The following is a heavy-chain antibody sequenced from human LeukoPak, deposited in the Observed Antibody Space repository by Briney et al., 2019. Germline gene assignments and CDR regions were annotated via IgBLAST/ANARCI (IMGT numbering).Heavy chain of an antibody. CDR3: ATGLTLFGEVASLES. Sequence: ASVKVSCKASGYTFTGYYMHWVRQAPGQGLEWMGWINPNSGGTDYAQKFQGRVTMTRDTSISTAYMELSRLRSDDTAVYCCATGLTLFGEVASLESWGQGTLVTVSS. CDR1: GYTFTGYY. J-gene: IGHJ4*02. V-gene: IGHV1-2*02. D-gene: IGHD3-3*01. CDR2: INPNSGGT.